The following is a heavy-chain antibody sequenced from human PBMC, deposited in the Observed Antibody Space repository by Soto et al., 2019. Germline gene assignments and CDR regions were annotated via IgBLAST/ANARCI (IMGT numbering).Heavy chain of an antibody. D-gene: IGHD3-22*01. CDR1: GYTFINYG. Sequence: QVQLVQSGAEVKKPGASVKVSCKASGYTFINYGISWVRQAPGQGLEWMGWINTHNGNTNYAQKLQGKVTMTTDTSASTAYMELRSLRSDDTAVYYCARGGPPYDTSGPYLGYWGQGTLVTVSS. CDR3: ARGGPPYDTSGPYLGY. CDR2: INTHNGNT. V-gene: IGHV1-18*01. J-gene: IGHJ4*02.